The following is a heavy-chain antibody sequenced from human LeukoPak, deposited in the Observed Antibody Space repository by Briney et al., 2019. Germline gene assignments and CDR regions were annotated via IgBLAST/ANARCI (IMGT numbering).Heavy chain of an antibody. V-gene: IGHV3-30*04. CDR2: ISYDGSNK. J-gene: IGHJ4*02. D-gene: IGHD2-21*01. Sequence: GRSLRLSCAASGFTFSSYAMHWVRQAPGKGLEWVAVISYDGSNKYYADSVKGRFTISRDNSKNTLYLQMNSLRAEDTAVYYCARGPFVGISAPDYWGQGTLVTVSS. CDR1: GFTFSSYA. CDR3: ARGPFVGISAPDY.